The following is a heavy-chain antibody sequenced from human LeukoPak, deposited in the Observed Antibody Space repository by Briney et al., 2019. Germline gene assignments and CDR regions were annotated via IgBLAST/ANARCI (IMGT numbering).Heavy chain of an antibody. Sequence: SETLSLTCTVSGGSISSYYWSWIRQPPGKGLEWIGYIYYSGSTNYNPSLKSRVTISVDTSKNQFSLKLSSVTAADTAVYHCARHDGGGGYYVYWGQGTLVTVSS. CDR2: IYYSGST. D-gene: IGHD4-23*01. CDR3: ARHDGGGGYYVY. J-gene: IGHJ4*02. V-gene: IGHV4-59*08. CDR1: GGSISSYY.